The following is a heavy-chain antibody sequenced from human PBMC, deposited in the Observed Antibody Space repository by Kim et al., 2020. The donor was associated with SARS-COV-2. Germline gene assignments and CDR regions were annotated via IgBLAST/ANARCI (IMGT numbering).Heavy chain of an antibody. V-gene: IGHV1-3*01. CDR1: GYTFTSYA. D-gene: IGHD6-19*01. CDR3: ARDRDNSGLSWFDP. CDR2: INAGNGNT. Sequence: ASVKVSCKTSGYTFTSYAMHWVRQAPGQRLEWMGWINAGNGNTKFSQKFQGRVTITRDTSASTAYMELSSLRSEDTAVYYCARDRDNSGLSWFDPWGQGTLVTVSS. J-gene: IGHJ5*02.